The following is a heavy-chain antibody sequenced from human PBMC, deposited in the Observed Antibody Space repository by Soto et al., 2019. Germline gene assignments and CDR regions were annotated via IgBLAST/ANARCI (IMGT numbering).Heavy chain of an antibody. CDR3: ARDQQLVLEAYYFDY. V-gene: IGHV3-30-3*01. J-gene: IGHJ4*02. CDR1: GFTFSSYA. CDR2: ISYDGSNK. Sequence: GGSLRLSCAASGFTFSSYAMHWVRQAPGKGLEWVAVISYDGSNKYYADSVKGRFTISRDNSKNTLYLQMNSLRAEDTAVYYCARDQQLVLEAYYFDYWGQGTLVTVSS. D-gene: IGHD6-6*01.